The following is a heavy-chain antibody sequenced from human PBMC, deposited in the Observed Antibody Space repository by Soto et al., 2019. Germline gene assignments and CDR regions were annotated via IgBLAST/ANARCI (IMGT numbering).Heavy chain of an antibody. CDR3: AKENYDSSGYPFFDY. Sequence: EVQLLESGGVLVQPGWSLRPSCEAPGFTFSSYAMSWVRQAPGKGLEWVSAISGSGGSTYYADSVKGRFTISRDHSKNTLYLQMNSMRAEDTAVYYCAKENYDSSGYPFFDYWGQGTLVTVSS. J-gene: IGHJ4*02. CDR1: GFTFSSYA. D-gene: IGHD3-22*01. CDR2: ISGSGGST. V-gene: IGHV3-23*01.